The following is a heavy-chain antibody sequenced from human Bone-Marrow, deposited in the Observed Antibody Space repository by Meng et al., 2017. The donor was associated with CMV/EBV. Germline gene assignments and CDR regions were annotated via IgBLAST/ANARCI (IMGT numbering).Heavy chain of an antibody. CDR3: ARGYCSSTSCYKNGMDV. Sequence: SVKVSCKASGGTFSSYAISWVRQAPGQGLEWMGGIIPIFGTANYAQKFQGRVTITTDASTSTAYMELSSLRSEDTAVYYCARGYCSSTSCYKNGMDVWGQGTTVTVSS. D-gene: IGHD2-2*02. V-gene: IGHV1-69*05. J-gene: IGHJ6*02. CDR1: GGTFSSYA. CDR2: IIPIFGTA.